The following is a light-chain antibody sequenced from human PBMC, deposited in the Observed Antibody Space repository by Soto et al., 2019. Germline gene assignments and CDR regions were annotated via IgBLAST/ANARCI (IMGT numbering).Light chain of an antibody. CDR1: QSVSSY. J-gene: IGKJ4*01. V-gene: IGKV3-11*01. Sequence: EIVLTQSPATLSLSPGERATLSCRASQSVSSYLAWYQQKPGQAPRLLIYDASNRATGIPARFSGSGSGADFTLNISRLEPEDFAVYYCQQRSNRLPFRGGTKVDIX. CDR3: QQRSNRLP. CDR2: DAS.